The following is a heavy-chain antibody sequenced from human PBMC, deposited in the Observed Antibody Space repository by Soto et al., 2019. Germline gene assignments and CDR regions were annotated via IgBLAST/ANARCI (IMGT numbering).Heavy chain of an antibody. V-gene: IGHV1-69*13. CDR1: GGTFSSYA. Sequence: SVKVSCKASGGTFSSYAISWVRQAPGQGLEWMGGIIPIFGTANYAQKFQGRVTITADESTSTAYMELSSLRSEDTAVYYCVSGSVGYYYYGMDVWGQGTTVTVSS. CDR2: IIPIFGTA. J-gene: IGHJ6*02. D-gene: IGHD6-19*01. CDR3: VSGSVGYYYYGMDV.